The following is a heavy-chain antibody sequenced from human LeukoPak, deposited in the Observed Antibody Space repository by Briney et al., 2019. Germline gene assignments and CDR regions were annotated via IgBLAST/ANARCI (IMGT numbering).Heavy chain of an antibody. D-gene: IGHD4-17*01. J-gene: IGHJ6*02. Sequence: GGSLRLSCAASGFTFDDYAMHWVRQAPGKGLEWVSLIGGDGGSTYYADSVKGRFTISRDNSKNSLYLQMNSLRTEDTALYYCAKDMTEDYGDYYYGMDVWGQGTTVTVSS. CDR2: IGGDGGST. V-gene: IGHV3-43*02. CDR1: GFTFDDYA. CDR3: AKDMTEDYGDYYYGMDV.